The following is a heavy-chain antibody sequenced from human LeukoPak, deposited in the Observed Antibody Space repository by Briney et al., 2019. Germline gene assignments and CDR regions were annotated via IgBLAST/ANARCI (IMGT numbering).Heavy chain of an antibody. CDR3: ARAFQSLGGLSLPDY. V-gene: IGHV7-4-1*02. CDR2: IHPSTGNP. Sequence: ASVKVSCKASGYTFTNYAMDWVRQAPGQGLEWMGWIHPSTGNPTYAQGFTGRFVFSLDTSVSTTYLQISSLKAEDTAVYFCARAFQSLGGLSLPDYWGQGTLVTVSS. J-gene: IGHJ4*02. CDR1: GYTFTNYA. D-gene: IGHD3-16*02.